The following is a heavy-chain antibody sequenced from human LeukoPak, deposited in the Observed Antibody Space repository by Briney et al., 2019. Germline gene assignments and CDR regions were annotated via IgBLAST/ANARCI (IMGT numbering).Heavy chain of an antibody. CDR2: MSGSNGNT. D-gene: IGHD3-10*01. V-gene: IGHV1-18*04. CDR1: GYTFSPYG. J-gene: IGHJ4*02. Sequence: ASEKLSCTTSGYTFSPYGISWVRQAPEQGPEWVGWMSGSNGNTKYAQKVQRRVTITTDTSTTTVYMEVRTLRSDDTAVYYCARDRDRMVEGVTALFDYWGQGTLVTVSS. CDR3: ARDRDRMVEGVTALFDY.